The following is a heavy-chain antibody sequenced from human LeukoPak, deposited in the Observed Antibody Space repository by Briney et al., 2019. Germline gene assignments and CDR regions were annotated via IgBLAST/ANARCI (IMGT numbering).Heavy chain of an antibody. CDR2: IYSGGST. V-gene: IGHV3-66*01. CDR1: GFTVSSNY. D-gene: IGHD3-22*01. J-gene: IGHJ4*02. CDR3: ARDRYDSFFDY. Sequence: GGSLRLSCAASGFTVSSNYMSWVRQAPGKGLEWVSVIYSGGSTYYADSVKGRFTISRDNSKNTLYLQMNSLRAEDTAVYYCARDRYDSFFDYWGRGTLVTVSS.